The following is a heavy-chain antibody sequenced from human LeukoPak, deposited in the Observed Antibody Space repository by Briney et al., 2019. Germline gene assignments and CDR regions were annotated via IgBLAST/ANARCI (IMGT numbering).Heavy chain of an antibody. CDR2: ISGSGDNT. J-gene: IGHJ4*02. D-gene: IGHD6-19*01. CDR1: GFSFSSYT. V-gene: IGHV3-23*01. CDR3: AKRSGYTTGWFFDF. Sequence: GGSLRLSCAAFGFSFSSYTMSWVRQAPGKGLEWVSSISGSGDNTYYAESVKGRFTISRDNSKNTLFLQMNSLRAEDTAVFYCAKRSGYTTGWFFDFWGQGTLVTVSS.